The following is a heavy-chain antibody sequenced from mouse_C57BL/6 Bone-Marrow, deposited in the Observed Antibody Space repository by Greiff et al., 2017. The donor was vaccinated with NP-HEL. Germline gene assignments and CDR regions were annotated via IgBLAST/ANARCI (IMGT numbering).Heavy chain of an antibody. CDR3: ARPSYYGSSYDAMDY. Sequence: EVKLVESGGGLVKPGGSLKLSCAASGFTFSDYGMHWVRQAPEKGLEWVAYISSGSSTIYYADTVKGRFTISRDNAKNTLFLQMTSLRSEDTAMYYCARPSYYGSSYDAMDYWGQGTSVTVSS. V-gene: IGHV5-17*01. D-gene: IGHD1-1*01. CDR1: GFTFSDYG. J-gene: IGHJ4*01. CDR2: ISSGSSTI.